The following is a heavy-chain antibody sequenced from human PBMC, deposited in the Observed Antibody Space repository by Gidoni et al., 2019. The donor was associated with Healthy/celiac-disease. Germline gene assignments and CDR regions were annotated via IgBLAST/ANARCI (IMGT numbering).Heavy chain of an antibody. J-gene: IGHJ6*02. V-gene: IGHV3-33*01. CDR1: GFTFSSYG. CDR2: IWYDGSNK. D-gene: IGHD4-17*01. Sequence: QVQLVESGGGVVQPGRSLRLSCAASGFTFSSYGMHWVRQAPGKGLEWVAVIWYDGSNKYYADSVKGRFTISRDNSKNTLYLQMNSLRAEDTAVYYCARDGPLGSVRLPLYYYYGMDVWGQGTTVTVSS. CDR3: ARDGPLGSVRLPLYYYYGMDV.